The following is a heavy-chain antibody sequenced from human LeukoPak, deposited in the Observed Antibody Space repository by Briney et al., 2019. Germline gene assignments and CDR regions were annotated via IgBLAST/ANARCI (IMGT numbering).Heavy chain of an antibody. CDR3: VRGIKGRLWFGEARNPNWFDP. D-gene: IGHD3-10*01. CDR1: GGSFSGYY. Sequence: PSETLSLTCAVYGGSFSGYYWSWIRQPPGKGLEWIGEINHSGSTNYNPSLKSRVTISVDTSKNQFSLKLSTVTAADTAVYYCVRGIKGRLWFGEARNPNWFDPWGQGTLVTVSS. V-gene: IGHV4-34*01. CDR2: INHSGST. J-gene: IGHJ5*02.